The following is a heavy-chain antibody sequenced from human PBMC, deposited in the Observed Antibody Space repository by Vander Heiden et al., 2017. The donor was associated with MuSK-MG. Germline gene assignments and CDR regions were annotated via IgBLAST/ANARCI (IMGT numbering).Heavy chain of an antibody. V-gene: IGHV4-61*02. CDR2: NFVSGSP. Sequence: QVQLQESGPGLVKPSQTLSLTCTVSGDSISSGTFRWSWLRQPAGKGLEWIGRNFVSGSPDYNPSLKSRVIISVDTSKNQFFLRLNSVTAADTAVYYCARQVWESYYYLDVWGQGTTVTVSS. CDR1: GDSISSGTFR. CDR3: ARQVWESYYYLDV. J-gene: IGHJ6*03. D-gene: IGHD1-26*01.